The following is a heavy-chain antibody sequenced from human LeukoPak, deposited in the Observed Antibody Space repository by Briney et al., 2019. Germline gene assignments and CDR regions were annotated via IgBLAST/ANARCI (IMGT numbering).Heavy chain of an antibody. CDR1: GFTFSSYS. CDR3: ARDQHGDTAEDAFDI. V-gene: IGHV3-21*01. J-gene: IGHJ3*02. CDR2: ISSSSSYI. Sequence: GGSLRLSCAASGFTFSSYSMSWVRQAPGKGLEWVSSISSSSSYIYYADSVKGRFTISRDIAKNSLYLQMNSLRAEDTAVYYCARDQHGDTAEDAFDIWGQGTMVTVSS. D-gene: IGHD4-17*01.